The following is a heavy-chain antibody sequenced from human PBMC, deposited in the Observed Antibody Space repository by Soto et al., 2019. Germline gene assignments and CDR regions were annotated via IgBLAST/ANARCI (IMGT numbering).Heavy chain of an antibody. CDR1: GYNFITYG. CDR3: ARRGSIYGFEAFDI. Sequence: QGQLVQSGVEVKKPGASVKVSCEASGYNFITYGITWVRQAPGQGLEWMGWISPYNTNTDYAQKLQGRVTMTTDTPTNTASMELRNLRSDDTAVYYCARRGSIYGFEAFDIWGQGTLVTVSS. CDR2: ISPYNTNT. D-gene: IGHD5-18*01. J-gene: IGHJ3*02. V-gene: IGHV1-18*01.